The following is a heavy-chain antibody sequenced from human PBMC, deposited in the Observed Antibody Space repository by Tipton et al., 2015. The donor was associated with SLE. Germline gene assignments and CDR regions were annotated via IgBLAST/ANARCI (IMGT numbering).Heavy chain of an antibody. D-gene: IGHD2-2*01. CDR2: INHSGST. CDR3: ARGVQLSPRAFDI. V-gene: IGHV4-34*01. CDR1: GGSFSGYY. Sequence: LRLSCAVYGGSFSGYYWSWIRQPPGKGLEWIGEINHSGSTNYNPSLKSRVTISVDTSKNQFSLKLSSVTAADTAVYYCARGVQLSPRAFDIWGQGTMGTVSS. J-gene: IGHJ3*02.